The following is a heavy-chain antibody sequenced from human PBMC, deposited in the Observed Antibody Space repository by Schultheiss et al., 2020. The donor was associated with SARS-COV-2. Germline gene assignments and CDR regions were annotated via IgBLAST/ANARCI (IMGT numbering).Heavy chain of an antibody. CDR2: IYYSGST. CDR3: ARVLETYPYYMDV. V-gene: IGHV4-61*08. Sequence: SETLSLTCTVSGGSISSGGYYWSWIRQPPGKGLEWIGYIYYSGSTNYNPSLKSRATISFDTSKNQFSLSLNSVTAADTATYFCARVLETYPYYMDVWGKGTTVTVSS. D-gene: IGHD3-3*01. J-gene: IGHJ6*03. CDR1: GGSISSGGYY.